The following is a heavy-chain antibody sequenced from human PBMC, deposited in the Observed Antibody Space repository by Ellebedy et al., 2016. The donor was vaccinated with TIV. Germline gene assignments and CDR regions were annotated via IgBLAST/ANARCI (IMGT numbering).Heavy chain of an antibody. CDR2: IKQDGSEK. CDR1: GFTFSTYW. D-gene: IGHD3-16*01. CDR3: ARRGGFFDY. V-gene: IGHV3-7*01. Sequence: GESLKISCAAFGFTFSTYWMSWVRQAPGKGLEWVANIKQDGSEKYYVASVKGRFTISRDNAKNSLYLQIDSLRVEDTAVYYCARRGGFFDYWGQGTLVTVSS. J-gene: IGHJ4*02.